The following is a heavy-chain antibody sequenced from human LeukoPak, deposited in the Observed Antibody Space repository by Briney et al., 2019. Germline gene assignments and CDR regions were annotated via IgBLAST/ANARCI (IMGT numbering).Heavy chain of an antibody. J-gene: IGHJ3*02. D-gene: IGHD4-17*01. CDR3: ARAVYGFDAFDI. CDR2: ISSSSSYI. CDR1: GLTFSSYS. V-gene: IGHV3-21*01. Sequence: GGSLRLSCVASGLTFSSYSMNWVRQAPGKGLEWVSSISSSSSYIYYADSVKGRFTISRDNAKNSLYLQMNSLRAEDTAVYYCARAVYGFDAFDIWGQGTMVTVSS.